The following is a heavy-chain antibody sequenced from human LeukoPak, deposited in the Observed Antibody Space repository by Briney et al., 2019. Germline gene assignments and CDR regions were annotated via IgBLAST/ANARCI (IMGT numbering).Heavy chain of an antibody. V-gene: IGHV1-46*01. CDR3: ARDIGIVGATDY. D-gene: IGHD1-26*01. J-gene: IGHJ4*02. Sequence: ASVKVSCKASGGTFTSYYIHWVRQAPGQGLEWMGIINPSGGSTSYAQKFQGRVTMTRDTSTSTVYMELSSLRSEDTAVYYCARDIGIVGATDYWGQGTLVTVSS. CDR1: GGTFTSYY. CDR2: INPSGGST.